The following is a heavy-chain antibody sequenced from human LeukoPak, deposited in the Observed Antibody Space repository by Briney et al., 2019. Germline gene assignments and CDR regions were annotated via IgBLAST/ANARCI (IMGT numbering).Heavy chain of an antibody. CDR2: IKHDGSEK. V-gene: IGHV3-7*01. J-gene: IGHJ4*02. D-gene: IGHD3-3*01. CDR3: ATDRGWRTSGYYLYYFEY. CDR1: GFIFTNYF. Sequence: GGSLRLSCAASGFIFTNYFMSWVRQAPGKGLEWVASIKHDGSEKYYVDSVRGRFTISRDNTMNSLYLQVSSLRAEDTAVYYCATDRGWRTSGYYLYYFEYWGQGTLVTFSS.